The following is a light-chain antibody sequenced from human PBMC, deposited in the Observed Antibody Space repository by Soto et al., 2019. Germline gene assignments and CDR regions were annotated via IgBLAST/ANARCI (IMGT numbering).Light chain of an antibody. J-gene: IGKJ1*01. Sequence: EIALTQSPGTLSLSPGARAPLSCRASQSVTSNYLAWYQRKPGQAPRLLMFGASIRDTGIPDRFIGSGSGTDFTLTITRLEPEDFAVFYCQQYGSSPGTFGQGTKVDIK. CDR1: QSVTSNY. CDR3: QQYGSSPGT. CDR2: GAS. V-gene: IGKV3-20*01.